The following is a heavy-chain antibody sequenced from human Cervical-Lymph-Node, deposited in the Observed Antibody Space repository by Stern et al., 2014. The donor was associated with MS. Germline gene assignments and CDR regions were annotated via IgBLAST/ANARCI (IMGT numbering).Heavy chain of an antibody. J-gene: IGHJ6*02. V-gene: IGHV3-9*01. D-gene: IGHD6-6*01. Sequence: VQLVQSGGGLVRPGGSLGLSCAALGLTFVVFALHWVRQAHGKGLEWVSGISWNSGSIGYADSVKGRFTISRDNAKNSLYLQMNSLRAEDTALYYCAKTAYSNSSHGMDVWGQGTTVTVSS. CDR2: ISWNSGSI. CDR3: AKTAYSNSSHGMDV. CDR1: GLTFVVFA.